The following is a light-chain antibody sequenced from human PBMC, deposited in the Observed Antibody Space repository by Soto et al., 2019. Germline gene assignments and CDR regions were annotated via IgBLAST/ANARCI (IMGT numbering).Light chain of an antibody. V-gene: IGLV2-14*01. CDR2: AVT. J-gene: IGLJ3*02. CDR3: TSYTDTRTGV. CDR1: TSDIGGFDY. Sequence: QSALSQPASVSGSPGQSITISCTGTTSDIGGFDYVSWYQQHPGKAPKLMIYAVTTRPSGVSNRFSGSKSGNTASLTISGLQAEDEADYYCTSYTDTRTGVFGGGTKLTVL.